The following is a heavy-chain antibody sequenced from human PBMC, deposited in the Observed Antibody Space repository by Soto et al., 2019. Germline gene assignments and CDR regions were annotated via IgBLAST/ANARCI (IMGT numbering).Heavy chain of an antibody. V-gene: IGHV4-39*01. CDR2: IYYSGTS. J-gene: IGHJ5*02. Sequence: PSETLSLTCTVSDGSISDYTYYWGWIRQPPGKGLEWIGSIYYSGTSSYNPSLKSRVTMSVDTSKKQLSLRLSSVTAADTAVYYCARLHCHSPNCVPLLPCGQGTLVTVSS. D-gene: IGHD2-2*01. CDR1: DGSISDYTYY. CDR3: ARLHCHSPNCVPLLP.